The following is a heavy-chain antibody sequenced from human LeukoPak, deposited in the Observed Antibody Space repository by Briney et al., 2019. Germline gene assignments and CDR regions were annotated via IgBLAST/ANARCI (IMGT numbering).Heavy chain of an antibody. Sequence: SETLSLTCTVSGGSISSGGYYWSWIRQPAGKGLEWIGRIYTSGSTNYNPSLKSRVTISVDTSKNQFSLKLTSATAADTAVYYCARWHSHGRYFDYWGQGALVTVSS. CDR3: ARWHSHGRYFDY. CDR1: GGSISSGGYY. V-gene: IGHV4-61*02. D-gene: IGHD2-21*01. J-gene: IGHJ4*02. CDR2: IYTSGST.